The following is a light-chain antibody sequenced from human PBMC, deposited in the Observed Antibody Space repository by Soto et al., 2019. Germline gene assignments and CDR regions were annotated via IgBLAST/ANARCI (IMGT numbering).Light chain of an antibody. Sequence: IQLTQSPSSLSASVGDRVTITCRASQGIRNYLAWYQQKPGKAPNLLIYLASTLQGGVPSRFSGSGSGTDFSLIISSLQHEDVATYYCQYLNSFPLTFGGGTKVELK. CDR3: QYLNSFPLT. J-gene: IGKJ4*01. CDR2: LAS. CDR1: QGIRNY. V-gene: IGKV1-9*01.